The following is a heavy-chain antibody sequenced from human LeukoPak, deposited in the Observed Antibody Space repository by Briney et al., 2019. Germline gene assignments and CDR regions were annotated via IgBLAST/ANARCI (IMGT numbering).Heavy chain of an antibody. Sequence: PGGSLRLSCAGSGFTFSSYSMNWVRQAPGKGLEWVSGINWNGGNTGYADSVKGRFTISRDNAKNSLYLQMNSLRAEDTAVYYCARIIVVVVAAEYYFDYWGQGTLVTVSS. V-gene: IGHV3-20*04. CDR3: ARIIVVVVAAEYYFDY. CDR1: GFTFSSYS. CDR2: INWNGGNT. D-gene: IGHD2-15*01. J-gene: IGHJ4*02.